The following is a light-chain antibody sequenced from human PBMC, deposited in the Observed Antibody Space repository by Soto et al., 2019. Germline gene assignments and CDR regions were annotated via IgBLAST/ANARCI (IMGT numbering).Light chain of an antibody. V-gene: IGKV3-15*01. Sequence: DIVLTPSPATLSLSPGERATLSCRASQSVSSNLAWYQQKPGQAPRLLIYGASTRATGIPARFSGSGSGTEFTLTISSLQSEDFAVYYCQQYNNWPQTFGQGTKV. CDR3: QQYNNWPQT. CDR2: GAS. J-gene: IGKJ1*01. CDR1: QSVSSN.